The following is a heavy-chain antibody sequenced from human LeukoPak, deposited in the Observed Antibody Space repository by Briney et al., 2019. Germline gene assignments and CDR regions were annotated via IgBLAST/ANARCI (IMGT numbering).Heavy chain of an antibody. CDR3: RAAADLNDY. CDR1: GFTFSGSA. J-gene: IGHJ4*02. V-gene: IGHV3-73*01. D-gene: IGHD6-13*01. Sequence: EGSLKLCCAASGFTFSGSAMHWVRQASGKGLEWLGRIRSKADSYTTAYAASVKGRFIVSRDDSKNTAYLQMNSLKTEDTAVYYCRAAADLNDYWGQGTLVTVSS. CDR2: IRSKADSYTT.